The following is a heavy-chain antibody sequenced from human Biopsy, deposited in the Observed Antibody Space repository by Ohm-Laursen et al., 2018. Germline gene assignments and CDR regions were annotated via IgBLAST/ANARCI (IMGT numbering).Heavy chain of an antibody. CDR3: ARSGSDSLNHYFDF. Sequence: QTLSLTCAISGDSVSSNRAAWNWIRQSPSRGLEWLGRTFYRAKWYTDFAVSVKSRITLTPDPSTNQFSLQLNSVTPDDTAVYYCARSGSDSLNHYFDFWGQGTLVTVSS. CDR2: TFYRAKWYT. D-gene: IGHD2-21*02. CDR1: GDSVSSNRAA. J-gene: IGHJ4*02. V-gene: IGHV6-1*01.